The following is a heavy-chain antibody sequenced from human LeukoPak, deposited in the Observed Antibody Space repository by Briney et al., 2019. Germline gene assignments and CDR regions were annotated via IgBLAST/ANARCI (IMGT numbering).Heavy chain of an antibody. Sequence: GGSLRLSCAASGFTFSDYYMSWIRQAPGKGLEWVSYISSSSSCTNYADSVKGRFTISRDNAKNSLYLQMNSLRAEDTAVYYCARTRTVTAWYFDYWGQGTLVTVSS. CDR2: ISSSSSCT. D-gene: IGHD4-17*01. CDR1: GFTFSDYY. J-gene: IGHJ4*02. CDR3: ARTRTVTAWYFDY. V-gene: IGHV3-11*06.